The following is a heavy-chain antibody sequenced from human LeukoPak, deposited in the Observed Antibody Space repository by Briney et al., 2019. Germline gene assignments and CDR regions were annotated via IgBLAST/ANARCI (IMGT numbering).Heavy chain of an antibody. CDR1: GYTFTSYG. CDR3: ARDGNIVPAASWFDP. J-gene: IGHJ5*02. CDR2: ISAYNGNT. V-gene: IGHV1-18*01. D-gene: IGHD2-2*01. Sequence: ASVKVSCKASGYTFTSYGISWVRQAPGQGREWMGWISAYNGNTNYAQKLQGRVTMTTDTSTSTAYMELRSLRSDDTAVYYCARDGNIVPAASWFDPWGQGTLVTVSS.